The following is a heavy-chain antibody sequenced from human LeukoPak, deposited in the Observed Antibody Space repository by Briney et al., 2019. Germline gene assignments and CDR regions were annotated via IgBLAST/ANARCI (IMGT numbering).Heavy chain of an antibody. J-gene: IGHJ4*02. CDR2: INHSGST. D-gene: IGHD3-3*01. V-gene: IGHV4-34*01. CDR1: GGSFSGYY. Sequence: PSETLSLTCAVYGGSFSGYYWSWIRQPPGKGLEWIGEINHSGSTNYNPSLKSRVTISVDTSKNQFSLKLSSVTAADTAVYYCARGPGGVLRFLEWLSTGYFDYWGQGTLVTVSS. CDR3: ARGPGGVLRFLEWLSTGYFDY.